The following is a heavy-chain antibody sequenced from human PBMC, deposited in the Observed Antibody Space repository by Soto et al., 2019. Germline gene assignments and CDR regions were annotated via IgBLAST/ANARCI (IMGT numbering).Heavy chain of an antibody. J-gene: IGHJ4*02. CDR3: ARVRNGYYYDSSGYSIFEY. Sequence: SETLSLTCTVSGGSVSSGSYYWSWIRQPPGKGLEWLGFMHNSGNTNYNPSLKSRVTISVDTSKNQFSLKLGSVTAADTAVYYCARVRNGYYYDSSGYSIFEYWGQGTLVTVSS. D-gene: IGHD3-22*01. CDR2: MHNSGNT. CDR1: GGSVSSGSYY. V-gene: IGHV4-61*01.